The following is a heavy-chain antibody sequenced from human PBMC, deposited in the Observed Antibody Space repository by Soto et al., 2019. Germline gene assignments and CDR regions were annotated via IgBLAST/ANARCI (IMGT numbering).Heavy chain of an antibody. Sequence: XGPTLVNPTQTLTLTCTFSGFSLRTSGLCVSWIRQPPGKALEWLARIDWDDDTYYSTSLKTRLTISKDTSKNQVVLTMTNMDPVDTATYYCAHRRGALDIWGQGTMVT. CDR1: GFSLRTSGLC. CDR3: AHRRGALDI. V-gene: IGHV2-70*12. J-gene: IGHJ3*02. CDR2: IDWDDDT.